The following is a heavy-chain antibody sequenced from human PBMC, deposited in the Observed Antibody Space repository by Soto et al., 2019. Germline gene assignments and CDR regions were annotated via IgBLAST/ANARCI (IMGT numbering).Heavy chain of an antibody. CDR3: AKAVVLAARSGTQGNDYGMEV. J-gene: IGHJ6*02. V-gene: IGHV3-30*18. D-gene: IGHD2-2*01. Sequence: QVQLVESGGGVVQPGRSLRLSCAASGFPFSGFGMHWVRQAPGKGLEWVAVISYDGSSKHYADSVKGRFTISRDNSKDTLYLQMNSLRPEDTAVYYCAKAVVLAARSGTQGNDYGMEVWGQGTTVTLS. CDR2: ISYDGSSK. CDR1: GFPFSGFG.